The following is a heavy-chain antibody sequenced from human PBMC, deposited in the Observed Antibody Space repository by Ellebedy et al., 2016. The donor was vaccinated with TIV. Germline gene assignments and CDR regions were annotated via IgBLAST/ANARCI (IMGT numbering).Heavy chain of an antibody. CDR2: IDGSENT. CDR3: TKDSGWEHEY. Sequence: GESLKISCAASGFAFSANGMSWVRQAPGKGLEWVSGIDGSENTDYGDSVKGRFTISRDISKNTLYLQMNSLRAEDTALYYCTKDSGWEHEYWGQGILVTISS. D-gene: IGHD3-10*01. CDR1: GFAFSANG. V-gene: IGHV3-23*01. J-gene: IGHJ4*02.